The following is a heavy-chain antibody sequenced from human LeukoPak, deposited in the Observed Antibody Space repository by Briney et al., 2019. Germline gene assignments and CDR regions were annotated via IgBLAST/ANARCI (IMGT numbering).Heavy chain of an antibody. CDR3: ARDGSGSYRRPRTWLFDY. Sequence: ASVKVSCKASGGTFSSYAISWVRQAPGQGLEWMGGIIPIFGTANYAQKFQGGVTITADESTSTAYMELSSLRSEDTAVYYCARDGSGSYRRPRTWLFDYWGQGTLVTVSS. CDR1: GGTFSSYA. D-gene: IGHD1-26*01. J-gene: IGHJ4*02. V-gene: IGHV1-69*13. CDR2: IIPIFGTA.